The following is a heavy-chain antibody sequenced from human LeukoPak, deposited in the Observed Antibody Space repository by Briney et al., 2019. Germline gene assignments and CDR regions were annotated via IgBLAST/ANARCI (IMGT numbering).Heavy chain of an antibody. CDR3: AALGSSSWYPAEEY. J-gene: IGHJ4*02. CDR1: GYTLTELS. V-gene: IGHV1-24*01. CDR2: FDPEDGET. D-gene: IGHD6-13*01. Sequence: ASVKVSCKVSGYTLTELSMHWVRQAPGKGLERMGGFDPEDGETIYAQKFQGRVTMTEDTSTDTAYMELSSLRSEDTAVYYCAALGSSSWYPAEEYWGQRTLVTVSS.